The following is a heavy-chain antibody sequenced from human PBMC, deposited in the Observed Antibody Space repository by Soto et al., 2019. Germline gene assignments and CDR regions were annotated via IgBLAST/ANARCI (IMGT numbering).Heavy chain of an antibody. Sequence: QSPTLSLTCAISGDSVSSNSAAWNWIRQSPSRGLEWLGRTYYRSKWYNDYAVSVKSRITINPDTSKNQFSLQLNSVTPEDTAVYYCARGSPNYGGAVWFDPWGQGTLVTVSS. CDR2: TYYRSKWYN. CDR1: GDSVSSNSAA. J-gene: IGHJ5*02. V-gene: IGHV6-1*01. D-gene: IGHD3-16*01. CDR3: ARGSPNYGGAVWFDP.